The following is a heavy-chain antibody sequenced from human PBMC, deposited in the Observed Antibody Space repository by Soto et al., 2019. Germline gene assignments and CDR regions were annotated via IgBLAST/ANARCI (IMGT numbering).Heavy chain of an antibody. Sequence: GGSLRLSCAASGFTFSSYSMNWVRQAPGKGLEWVSSISSSSSYIYYADSVKGRFTISRDNAKNSLYLQMNSLRAEDTAVYYCARDGTGERDDAFDIWGQGTMVTVSS. CDR3: ARDGTGERDDAFDI. D-gene: IGHD7-27*01. CDR1: GFTFSSYS. J-gene: IGHJ3*02. V-gene: IGHV3-21*01. CDR2: ISSSSSYI.